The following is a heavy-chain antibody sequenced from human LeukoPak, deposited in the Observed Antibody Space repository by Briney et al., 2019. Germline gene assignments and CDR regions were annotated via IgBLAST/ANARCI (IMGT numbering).Heavy chain of an antibody. CDR1: VGSISGHH. J-gene: IGHJ3*02. CDR2: FYDSGDF. D-gene: IGHD1-26*01. Sequence: SQTLSHTCTVSVGSISGHHWTWIRQPPGTGLEWIGYFYDSGDFNYNPSLKSRVTIWMDMSNNQFSLTMSSVTAADTAMYYCARLLRPGGRKGDAFDIWGQGTLVTVSS. V-gene: IGHV4-59*08. CDR3: ARLLRPGGRKGDAFDI.